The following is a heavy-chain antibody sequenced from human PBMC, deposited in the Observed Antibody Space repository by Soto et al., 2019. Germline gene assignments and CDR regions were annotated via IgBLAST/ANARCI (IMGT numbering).Heavy chain of an antibody. V-gene: IGHV4-59*01. CDR2: IYYNGTT. J-gene: IGHJ5*02. CDR3: ARSFYP. Sequence: PSETLSLTCTVSGGSTSNDQWSWVRQPPGKRLEWIGYIYYNGTTSYNPSLKSRVTISVDMSKNHLSLTLTSVTAADTAVYYCARSFYPWGQGTLVTVSS. CDR1: GGSTSNDQ. D-gene: IGHD3-3*01.